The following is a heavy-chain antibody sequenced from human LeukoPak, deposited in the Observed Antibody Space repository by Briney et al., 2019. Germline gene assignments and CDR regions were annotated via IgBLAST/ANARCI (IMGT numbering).Heavy chain of an antibody. CDR1: GFAFSTHG. V-gene: IGHV3-33*06. CDR2: IWFDGSTQ. D-gene: IGHD3-22*01. CDR3: AKPAPHNTDYYYGVHFDY. J-gene: IGHJ4*02. Sequence: GGSLRLSCAASGFAFSTHGMHWVRQAPGKGLEWVSVIWFDGSTQYYTDSVKGRFTISRDNSKNTLFLQMHSLRAEDTAVYYCAKPAPHNTDYYYGVHFDYWGQGTLVTVSS.